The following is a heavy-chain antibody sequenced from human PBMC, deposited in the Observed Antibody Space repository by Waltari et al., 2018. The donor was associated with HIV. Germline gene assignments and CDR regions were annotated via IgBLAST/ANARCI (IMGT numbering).Heavy chain of an antibody. CDR2: IYYSGST. CDR3: ARKWPYLDAFDI. J-gene: IGHJ3*02. CDR1: GGSISSYY. V-gene: IGHV4-59*01. D-gene: IGHD5-12*01. Sequence: QVQLQESGPGLVKPSETLSLTCTVSGGSISSYYWSWIRQPPGKGLEWIGYIYYSGSTNYNPSLKSRVTISVDTSKNQFSLKLSSVTAADTAVYYCARKWPYLDAFDIWGQGTMVTVSS.